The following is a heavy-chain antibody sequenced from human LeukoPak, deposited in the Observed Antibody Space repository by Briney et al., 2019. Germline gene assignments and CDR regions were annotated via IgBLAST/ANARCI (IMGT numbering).Heavy chain of an antibody. Sequence: ASVKVSCKASGYSFTGYYMHWVRQAPGQGLEWMGWLNPYSCDKAYPQKFQGRVTLTRDTSISTVYMEVSRLRSDDTAVYYCARWLRGQQLVGGKPGSAFDIWGQGTMVTVSS. J-gene: IGHJ3*02. D-gene: IGHD6-13*01. CDR3: ARWLRGQQLVGGKPGSAFDI. V-gene: IGHV1-2*02. CDR2: LNPYSCDK. CDR1: GYSFTGYY.